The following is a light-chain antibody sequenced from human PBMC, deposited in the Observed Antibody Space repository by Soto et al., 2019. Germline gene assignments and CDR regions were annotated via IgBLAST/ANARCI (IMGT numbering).Light chain of an antibody. CDR3: QQLNSYPIT. CDR2: AAS. CDR1: QGISSY. J-gene: IGKJ5*01. V-gene: IGKV1-9*01. Sequence: DIQLTQSPSFLSASVGDRVTITCRASQGISSYLAWYQQKPGKAPKLLIYAASTLQSGVPSRFRGSGSGTEFTLTISSLHPEDFATYYCQQLNSYPITFGQGTRLEIK.